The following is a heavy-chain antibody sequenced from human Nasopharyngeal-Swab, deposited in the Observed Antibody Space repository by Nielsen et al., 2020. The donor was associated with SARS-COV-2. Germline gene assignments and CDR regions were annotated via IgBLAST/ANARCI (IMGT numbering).Heavy chain of an antibody. V-gene: IGHV4-4*02. D-gene: IGHD1-26*01. CDR3: ARVREDYYYGMDV. J-gene: IGHJ6*02. CDR2: IYHSGST. Sequence: SETLSLTCAVSGGPISSSNWWSWVRQPPGKGLEWIGEIYHSGSTNYNPSLKSRVTISVDRSKNQFSLKLSSVTAADTAVYYCARVREDYYYGMDVWGQGTTVTVSS. CDR1: GGPISSSNW.